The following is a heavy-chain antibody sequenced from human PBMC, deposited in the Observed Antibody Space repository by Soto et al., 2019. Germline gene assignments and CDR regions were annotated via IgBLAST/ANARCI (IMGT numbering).Heavy chain of an antibody. V-gene: IGHV4-4*07. CDR1: GASISGFY. Sequence: SETLSLTCTVSGASISGFYWSWIRKSAGKGLEWIGRIYATGTTDYNPSLKSRVMMSVDTSKKQFSLKLRSVTAADTAVYYCVRDGTKTLRDWFDPWGHGISVTVSS. CDR2: IYATGTT. CDR3: VRDGTKTLRDWFDP. J-gene: IGHJ5*02. D-gene: IGHD1-1*01.